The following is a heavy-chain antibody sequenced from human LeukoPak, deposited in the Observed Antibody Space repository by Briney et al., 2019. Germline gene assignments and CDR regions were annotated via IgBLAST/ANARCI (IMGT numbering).Heavy chain of an antibody. J-gene: IGHJ6*03. V-gene: IGHV3-30*18. Sequence: GGSLRLSCAASGFTFSSYGMHWVRQAPGKGLEWVAVISYDGSNKYYADSVKGRFTISRDNSKNTLYLQMNSLRAEDTAVYYCAKDLEAGRVYYYMDVWGKGTTVTVSS. CDR2: ISYDGSNK. CDR3: AKDLEAGRVYYYMDV. D-gene: IGHD6-19*01. CDR1: GFTFSSYG.